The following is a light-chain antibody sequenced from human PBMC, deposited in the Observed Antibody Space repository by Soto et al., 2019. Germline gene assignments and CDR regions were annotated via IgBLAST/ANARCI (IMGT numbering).Light chain of an antibody. CDR2: EVS. CDR3: SSYAGSNNHYV. V-gene: IGLV2-8*01. Sequence: QSALTQPPSASGSLGRSVTIPGPEPTGDFGAYNYVSWYQQLPGKAPKLIIYEVSKRPSGVPDRFSGSKSGNTASLTVSGLQAEDEADYHCSSYAGSNNHYVFGTGTKVTVL. CDR1: TGDFGAYNY. J-gene: IGLJ1*01.